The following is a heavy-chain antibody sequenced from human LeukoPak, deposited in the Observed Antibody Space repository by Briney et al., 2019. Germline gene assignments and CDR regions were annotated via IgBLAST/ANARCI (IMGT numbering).Heavy chain of an antibody. V-gene: IGHV3-21*01. J-gene: IGHJ4*02. D-gene: IGHD1-26*01. CDR2: ISSSSSYI. CDR3: ARDSAELDY. CDR1: GFTFSIYS. Sequence: GGSLRLPCAASGFTFSIYSMNWVRQAPGKGLEWVSSISSSSSYIHYTDSVKGQFTISRDNAKNSLYLQMSSLTAEDTALYYCARDSAELDYWGQGTLVTVSS.